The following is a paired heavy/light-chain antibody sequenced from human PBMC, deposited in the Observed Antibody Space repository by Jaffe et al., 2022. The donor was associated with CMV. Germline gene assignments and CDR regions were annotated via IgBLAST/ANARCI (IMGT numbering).Light chain of an antibody. CDR1: QSVYSGSNNKNY. J-gene: IGKJ4*01. CDR3: QQYYYTPLT. CDR2: WAS. V-gene: IGKV4-1*01. Sequence: DIVMTQSPDSLAVSLGERATINCKSRQSVYSGSNNKNYLAWYQQKPGQPPKLLIYWASTRESGVPDRFSGGGSGTDFTLTISSLQAEDVAVYFCQQYYYTPLTFGGGTKVEIK.
Heavy chain of an antibody. CDR2: INPSGGRA. V-gene: IGHV1-46*01. D-gene: IGHD6-19*01. J-gene: IGHJ4*02. Sequence: QVQLVQSGTEVKKPGASVKVSCKASGYTFSNYYLHWVRQAPGQGLEWMGIINPSGGRATYAPKFQGRVTLTMDTSTSTVYMYLSSLRSDDTAVYYCARDLAVSDHFDYWGQGTLVTVSS. CDR1: GYTFSNYY. CDR3: ARDLAVSDHFDY.